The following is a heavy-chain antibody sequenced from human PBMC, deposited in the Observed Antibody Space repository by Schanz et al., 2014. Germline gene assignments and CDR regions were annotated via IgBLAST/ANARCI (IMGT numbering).Heavy chain of an antibody. CDR1: GFTISSYSMN. CDR3: ARQFYDILTGYWFPYYFDY. CDR2: IYYSGST. D-gene: IGHD3-9*01. V-gene: IGHV4-59*05. Sequence: VHLVESGGGLVKRGGSLRLSCAASGFTISSYSMNWVRQAPGKGLEWIESIYYSGSTYYNPSFKSRVTTSVDTSKNQFPLKLSSVTAADTAVYYCARQFYDILTGYWFPYYFDYWGQGTLVTVSS. J-gene: IGHJ4*02.